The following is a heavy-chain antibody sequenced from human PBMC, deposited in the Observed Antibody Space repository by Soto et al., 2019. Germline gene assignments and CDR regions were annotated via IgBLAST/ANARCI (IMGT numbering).Heavy chain of an antibody. CDR3: VKAVYLLDFDY. Sequence: GSLRLSCAASGFAFSSEWMHWVRQAPGKGLEWVSTISGTGGNTYYADSVKGRFTISRDNSKNTVYLQMNSLRAEDTAVYYCVKAVYLLDFDYWGQGTLVTVSS. D-gene: IGHD1-20*01. CDR1: GFAFSSEW. V-gene: IGHV3-23*01. J-gene: IGHJ4*02. CDR2: ISGTGGNT.